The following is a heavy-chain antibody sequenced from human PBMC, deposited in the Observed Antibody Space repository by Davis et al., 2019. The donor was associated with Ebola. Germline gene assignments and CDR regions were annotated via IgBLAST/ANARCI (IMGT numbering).Heavy chain of an antibody. J-gene: IGHJ6*02. V-gene: IGHV1-8*01. D-gene: IGHD3-16*01. CDR2: MNPNSGNT. CDR3: ATHTFYYYAMDV. Sequence: ASVKVSCKASGYTFTSYDINWVRQATGQGLEWMGWMNPNSGNTGYAQKFQGRVTMTRNTSISTAYMELSSLRSEDTAVYYCATHTFYYYAMDVWGQGTTVTVSS. CDR1: GYTFTSYD.